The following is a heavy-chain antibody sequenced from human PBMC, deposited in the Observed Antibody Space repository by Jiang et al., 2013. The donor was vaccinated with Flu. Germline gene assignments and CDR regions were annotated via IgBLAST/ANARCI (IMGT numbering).Heavy chain of an antibody. Sequence: GSGLVKPSQTLTLICSVSGYSISSGGYYWSWIRQSSGKGLEWIGYIHHGGRAYYNPSLRSRLTISLDMSNDRFSLKLKSVTAADTAVYYCARTMATITVGVFDVWGRRANGHCLL. CDR3: ARTMATITVGVFDV. CDR1: GYSISSGGYY. D-gene: IGHD5-12*01. CDR2: IHHGGRA. J-gene: IGHJ3*01. V-gene: IGHV4-31*03.